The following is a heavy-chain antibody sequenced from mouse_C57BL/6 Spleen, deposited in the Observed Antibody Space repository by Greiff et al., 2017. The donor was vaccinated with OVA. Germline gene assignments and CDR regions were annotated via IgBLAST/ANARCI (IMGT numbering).Heavy chain of an antibody. CDR1: GYTFTDYY. CDR2: IYPGSGNT. CDR3: ARSYYGSTWFAY. V-gene: IGHV1-76*01. Sequence: VKLVESGAELVRPGASVKLSCKASGYTFTDYYINWVKQRPGQGLEWIARIYPGSGNTYYNEKFKGKATLTAEKSSSTAYMQLSSLTSEDSAVYFCARSYYGSTWFAYWGQGTLVTVSA. D-gene: IGHD1-1*01. J-gene: IGHJ3*01.